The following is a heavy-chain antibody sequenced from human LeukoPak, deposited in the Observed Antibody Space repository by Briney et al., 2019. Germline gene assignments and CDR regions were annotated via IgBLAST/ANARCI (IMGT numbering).Heavy chain of an antibody. CDR2: VYYSGTT. Sequence: PSETLSLTCTVSGGSMSSRYWSWIRQPPGKGLEWIGYVYYSGTTNSNPSLKSRVTISVDTSKNQFSLNLRSVTAADTAVYYCARDVARSGDLFGWCDPWGQGTLVIVSS. D-gene: IGHD3-10*01. V-gene: IGHV4-59*11. J-gene: IGHJ5*02. CDR1: GGSMSSRY. CDR3: ARDVARSGDLFGWCDP.